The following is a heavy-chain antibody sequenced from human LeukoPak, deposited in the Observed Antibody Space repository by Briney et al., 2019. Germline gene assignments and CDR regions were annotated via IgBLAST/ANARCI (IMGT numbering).Heavy chain of an antibody. V-gene: IGHV3-30*02. D-gene: IGHD6-13*01. Sequence: GGSLRLSCAASGFTFSSYGMHWVRQAPGKGLEWVAFIRYDGSNKYYADSVKGRFTISRDNSKNTLYLQMNSLRAEDTAVYYCAKDGIAAAGTGDYWGQGTLVTVSS. CDR2: IRYDGSNK. J-gene: IGHJ4*02. CDR1: GFTFSSYG. CDR3: AKDGIAAAGTGDY.